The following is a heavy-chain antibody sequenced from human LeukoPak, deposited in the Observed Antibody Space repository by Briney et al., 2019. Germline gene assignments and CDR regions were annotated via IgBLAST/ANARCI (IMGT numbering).Heavy chain of an antibody. J-gene: IGHJ3*02. CDR1: GYTFTGYY. D-gene: IGHD4-23*01. V-gene: IGHV1-2*02. Sequence: ASVKVSCKASGYTFTGYYMHWVRQAPGQGLEWMGWINPNSGGTNYAQKFQGRVTMTRDTSISTAYMELSRLRSDDTAVYYCAKVAGNAGLGAFDIWGQGTMVTVSS. CDR2: INPNSGGT. CDR3: AKVAGNAGLGAFDI.